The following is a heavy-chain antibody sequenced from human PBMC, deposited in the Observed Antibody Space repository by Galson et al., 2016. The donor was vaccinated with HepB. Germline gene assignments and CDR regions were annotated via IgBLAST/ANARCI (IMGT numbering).Heavy chain of an antibody. CDR1: GITVSSNF. V-gene: IGHV3-53*01. D-gene: IGHD3-10*01. J-gene: IGHJ4*02. CDR3: ARDHCPGSGSGSPCFDY. CDR2: FYSDVSGGTS. Sequence: SLRLSCAASGITVSSNFMSWVRQAPGKGLECVSLFYSDVSGGTSYYADSVKGRFTISRDTSKNTLYLQMNSLRAEDTAVYYCARDHCPGSGSGSPCFDYWGQGTLVTVSS.